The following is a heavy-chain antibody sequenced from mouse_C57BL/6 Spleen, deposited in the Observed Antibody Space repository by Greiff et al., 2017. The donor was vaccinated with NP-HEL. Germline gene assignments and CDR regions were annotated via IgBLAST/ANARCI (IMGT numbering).Heavy chain of an antibody. V-gene: IGHV1-26*01. CDR3: ARGGGQLRRVGAMDY. CDR1: GYTFTDYY. D-gene: IGHD3-2*02. CDR2: INPNNGGT. Sequence: EVQLQQSGPELVKPGASVKISCKASGYTFTDYYMNWVKQSHGKSLEWIGDINPNNGGTSYNQKFKGKATLTVDKSSSTAYMELRSLTSEDSAVYYCARGGGQLRRVGAMDYWGQGTSVTVSS. J-gene: IGHJ4*01.